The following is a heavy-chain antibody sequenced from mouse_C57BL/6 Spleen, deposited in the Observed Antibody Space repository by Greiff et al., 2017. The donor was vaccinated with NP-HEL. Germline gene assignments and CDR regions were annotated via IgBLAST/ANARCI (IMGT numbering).Heavy chain of an antibody. J-gene: IGHJ4*01. V-gene: IGHV1-20*01. D-gene: IGHD1-1*01. Sequence: EVQLQQSGPELVKPGDSVKISCKASGYSFTGYFMNWVMQSHGKSLEWIGRINPYNGDTFYNQKFKGKATLTVDKSSSTAYMELRSLTSEDSAVYYCARSLVDYGGSCYAMDYWGQGTSVTVSS. CDR2: INPYNGDT. CDR3: ARSLVDYGGSCYAMDY. CDR1: GYSFTGYF.